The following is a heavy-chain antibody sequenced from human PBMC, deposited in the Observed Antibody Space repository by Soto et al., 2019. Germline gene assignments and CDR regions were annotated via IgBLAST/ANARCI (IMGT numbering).Heavy chain of an antibody. CDR1: GGSLSNYA. CDR3: ASRACGGICHSTSNYHVYGMDV. V-gene: IGHV1-69*01. CDR2: IIPMFGTS. D-gene: IGHD2-15*01. Sequence: QVQLVQSGAEVKKPGSSVKVSCKASGGSLSNYAISWVRQAPGQGPEWMGGIIPMFGTSNCAQQFQGRVTITADDSTNTAYMELTSLRSEDSAVYYCASRACGGICHSTSNYHVYGMDVWGQGTTVTVSS. J-gene: IGHJ6*02.